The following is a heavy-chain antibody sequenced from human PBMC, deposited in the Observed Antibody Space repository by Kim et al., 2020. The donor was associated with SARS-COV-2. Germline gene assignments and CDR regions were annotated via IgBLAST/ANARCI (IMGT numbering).Heavy chain of an antibody. CDR3: LGGYYFDY. V-gene: IGHV1-3*01. CDR2: NGNT. Sequence: NGNTKYSPKCQGRVMFTRDTSASTAYMELGSLRSEDSAVYYCLGGYYFDYWGQGTLVTVSS. J-gene: IGHJ4*02. D-gene: IGHD2-15*01.